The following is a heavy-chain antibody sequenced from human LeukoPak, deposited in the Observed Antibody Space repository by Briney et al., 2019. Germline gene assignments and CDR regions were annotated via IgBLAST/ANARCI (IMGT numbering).Heavy chain of an antibody. CDR3: ARASIAARLVDY. Sequence: RASVKVSCKASGYTFTGYYMHWVRQAPGQGLEWMGWINPNSGGTNYAQKFQGRVTMTRDTSISTAYMELSRLGSDDTAVYYCARASIAARLVDYWGQGTLVTVSS. CDR2: INPNSGGT. J-gene: IGHJ4*02. D-gene: IGHD6-6*01. V-gene: IGHV1-2*02. CDR1: GYTFTGYY.